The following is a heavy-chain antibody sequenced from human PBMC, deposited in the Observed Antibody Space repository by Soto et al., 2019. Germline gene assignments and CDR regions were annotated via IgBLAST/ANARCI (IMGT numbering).Heavy chain of an antibody. CDR2: ISSSGSTI. Sequence: GGSLRLSCAASGFTFSSYEMNWVRQAPGKGLEWVSYISSSGSTIYYADSVKGRFTISRDNAKNSLYLQMNSLRAEDTAVYYCARGIAVAFDYWGQGTLVTVSS. V-gene: IGHV3-48*03. CDR3: ARGIAVAFDY. D-gene: IGHD6-19*01. J-gene: IGHJ4*02. CDR1: GFTFSSYE.